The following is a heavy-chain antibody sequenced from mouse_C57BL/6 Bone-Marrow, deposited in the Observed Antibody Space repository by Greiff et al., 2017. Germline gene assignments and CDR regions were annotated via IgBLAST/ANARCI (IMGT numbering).Heavy chain of an antibody. D-gene: IGHD2-3*01. CDR2: IDPSDSYT. V-gene: IGHV1-50*01. Sequence: QVQLQQPGAELVKPGASVKLSCKASGYTFTSYWMQWVKQRPGQGLEWIGEIDPSDSYTNYNQKFKGKATLTVDTSSSTAYMQLSSLTSEDSAVYYCAREMGDGYYYDYAMDYWGQGTSVTVSS. J-gene: IGHJ4*01. CDR3: AREMGDGYYYDYAMDY. CDR1: GYTFTSYW.